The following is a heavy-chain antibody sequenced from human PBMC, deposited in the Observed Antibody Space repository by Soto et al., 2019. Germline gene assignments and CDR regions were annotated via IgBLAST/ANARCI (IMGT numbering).Heavy chain of an antibody. J-gene: IGHJ3*01. Sequence: QVHLVESGGGVVQPGRSLRLSCAASGFTFSTYGMHWVRQAPGKGLEWVAVISYDGSVKYYADSVKGRFTISRDNSKNTLDLQMHSLRAEDTAVYACAKVGEAHSVDVWGQGPMVTVSS. CDR3: AKVGEAHSVDV. V-gene: IGHV3-30*18. D-gene: IGHD4-17*01. CDR2: ISYDGSVK. CDR1: GFTFSTYG.